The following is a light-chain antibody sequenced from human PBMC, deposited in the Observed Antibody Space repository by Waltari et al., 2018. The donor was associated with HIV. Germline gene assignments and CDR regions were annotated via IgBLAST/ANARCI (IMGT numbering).Light chain of an antibody. CDR2: YDN. V-gene: IGLV3-21*04. CDR1: NMGGKS. Sequence: SYVLTQPPSVSVAPGQTARITCGGHNMGGKSVHWYQQKSGQAPIRVMYYDNDRPSGIPERFSGSNSGSTATLTISRVEAGDEADFYCQVWDSSGDHWVFGGGTKLTVL. J-gene: IGLJ3*02. CDR3: QVWDSSGDHWV.